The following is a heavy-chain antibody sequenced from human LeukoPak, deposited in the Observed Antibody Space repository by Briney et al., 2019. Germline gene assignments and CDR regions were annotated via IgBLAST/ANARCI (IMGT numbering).Heavy chain of an antibody. V-gene: IGHV3-23*01. J-gene: IGHJ4*02. CDR1: GFTFSSYA. D-gene: IGHD6-19*01. Sequence: GGSLTLSCAASGFTFSSYAMSWVRQAPGKGLEWVSATSGSGGSTSYADSVKGRFTIARDNSKNTLYLQMNSLRADDTAVYYCAKIGGSGWMEFDYWGQGTLVTVSS. CDR3: AKIGGSGWMEFDY. CDR2: TSGSGGST.